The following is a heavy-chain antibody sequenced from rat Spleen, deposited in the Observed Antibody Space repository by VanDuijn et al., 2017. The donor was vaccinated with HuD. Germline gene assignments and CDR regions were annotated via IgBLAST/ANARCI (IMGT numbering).Heavy chain of an antibody. CDR2: MRYNGDI. D-gene: IGHD1-7*01. CDR3: SRERTTGMLDY. J-gene: IGHJ4*01. V-gene: IGHV2-63*01. Sequence: QVQLKESGPGLVQPSQTLSLTCTVSGFSLTSYNVQWVRQPPGKGLEWMGRMRYNGDISYNSGLKSRLSISRDTSKNQVFLKMNSLQTDDTGTYYCSRERTTGMLDYWGQGASVTVSS. CDR1: GFSLTSYN.